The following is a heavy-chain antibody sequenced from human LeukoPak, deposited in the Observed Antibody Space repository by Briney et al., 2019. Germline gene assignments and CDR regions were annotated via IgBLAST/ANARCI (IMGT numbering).Heavy chain of an antibody. Sequence: GGSLRLSCAASGFTFSNAWMSWVRQAPGKGLEWVSYISSSSSTIYYADSVKGRFTISRDNAKNSLYLQMNSLRAEDTAVYYCARVLLDGGGDYWGQGTLVTVSS. CDR2: ISSSSSTI. V-gene: IGHV3-48*01. CDR1: GFTFSNAW. CDR3: ARVLLDGGGDY. J-gene: IGHJ4*02. D-gene: IGHD2/OR15-2a*01.